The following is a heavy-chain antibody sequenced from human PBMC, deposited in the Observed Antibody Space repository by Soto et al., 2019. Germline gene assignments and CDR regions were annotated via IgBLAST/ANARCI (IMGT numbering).Heavy chain of an antibody. J-gene: IGHJ4*02. CDR3: XXXXXRXXXXXXYXDY. CDR1: GYRXXXXX. V-gene: IGHV1-46*01. Sequence: QVRLAQSGTEGKQSGTSVRVSCTASGYRXXXXXXXXXRQXXGQGPEWMGIINPNGGYTRYAQKFQGRVTLTRDTSTSTVYMEIVTLTSAXXXXXXXXXXXXRXXXXXXYXDYWGQGTQVTVTS. CDR2: INPNGGYT.